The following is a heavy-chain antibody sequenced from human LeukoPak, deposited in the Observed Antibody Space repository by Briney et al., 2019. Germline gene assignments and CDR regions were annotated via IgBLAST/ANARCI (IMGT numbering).Heavy chain of an antibody. CDR2: ITASSTTI. J-gene: IGHJ5*02. Sequence: GGSLRLSCAASGFTFRNYAMSWVRQAPGKGLEWISYITASSTTIYYADSVKGRFTISRDNAKNSLYLQMNGLRGEDTAVYYCAKGPGARGHFNWFDPWGQGTLVTVSS. V-gene: IGHV3-48*04. D-gene: IGHD5-12*01. CDR3: AKGPGARGHFNWFDP. CDR1: GFTFRNYA.